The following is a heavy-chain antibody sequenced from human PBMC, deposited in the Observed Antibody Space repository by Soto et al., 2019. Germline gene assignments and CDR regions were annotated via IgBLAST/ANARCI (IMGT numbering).Heavy chain of an antibody. V-gene: IGHV4-61*08. J-gene: IGHJ6*02. CDR3: ARVLWGYCGTDCYPLDV. D-gene: IGHD2-21*02. CDR2: MYNTGST. Sequence: SETLSLTCTVSGGSISSGGYYWSWIRQPPGKGLEWIGYMYNTGSTVYNPSFKSRVTISVDTSKNQFSLKLNSVTAADTAVYYCARVLWGYCGTDCYPLDVWGQGTTVTVSS. CDR1: GGSISSGGYY.